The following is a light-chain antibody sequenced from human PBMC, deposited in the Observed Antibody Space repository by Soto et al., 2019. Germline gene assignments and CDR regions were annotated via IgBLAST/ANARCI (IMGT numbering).Light chain of an antibody. Sequence: EIVLTQSPGTLSLSPGETATLSCRASQSLSSSYLAWYQQRPGQAPRLLIYGASSRATGIPDRFSGSGSGTDFTLTISRLDPEDVAVYYCQQYGGSMTFGQGTRLEIE. V-gene: IGKV3-20*01. CDR2: GAS. CDR1: QSLSSSY. J-gene: IGKJ5*01. CDR3: QQYGGSMT.